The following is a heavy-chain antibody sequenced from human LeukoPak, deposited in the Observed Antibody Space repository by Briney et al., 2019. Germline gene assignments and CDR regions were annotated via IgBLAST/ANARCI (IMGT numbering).Heavy chain of an antibody. D-gene: IGHD5-12*01. Sequence: PSETLSLTCTVSGGSISSYYWSWIRQPPGKGLEWIGYIYYSGSTNYNASLKSRVTISVDTSKNQFSLKLSSVTAPDTAVYYCARERGYDGRIDYWGQGTLVTVSS. V-gene: IGHV4-59*01. CDR2: IYYSGST. CDR1: GGSISSYY. CDR3: ARERGYDGRIDY. J-gene: IGHJ4*02.